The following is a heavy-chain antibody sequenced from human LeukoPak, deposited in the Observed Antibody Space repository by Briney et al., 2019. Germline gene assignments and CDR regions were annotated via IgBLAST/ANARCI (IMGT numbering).Heavy chain of an antibody. V-gene: IGHV3-53*01. CDR1: GFIVSSNY. J-gene: IGHJ4*02. D-gene: IGHD3-22*01. Sequence: GGTLRLSCAASGFIVSSNYMSWVRQAPGKGLEWVSVISSGGNTYYADSVKGRFTISRDISKNTLYLQLNGLRAEDTAVYYCAREVRGYYFDYWGQGTLVTVSS. CDR2: ISSGGNT. CDR3: AREVRGYYFDY.